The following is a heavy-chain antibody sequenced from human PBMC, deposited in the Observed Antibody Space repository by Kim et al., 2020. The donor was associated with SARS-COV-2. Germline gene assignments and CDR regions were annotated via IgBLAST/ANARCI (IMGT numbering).Heavy chain of an antibody. D-gene: IGHD3-10*01. CDR3: AKDALTNSYNSESFPNWFDL. CDR2: ISGVGTKT. CDR1: GFTFTTYA. J-gene: IGHJ5*02. V-gene: IGHV3-23*01. Sequence: GGSLRLSCAASGFTFTTYAMTWVRQTPGKGLEWVASISGVGTKTFYADSVKGRFTISRDSSKNIMYLQMDSLRAEDSAIYYCAKDALTNSYNSESFPNWFDLWGQGTLVTVSS.